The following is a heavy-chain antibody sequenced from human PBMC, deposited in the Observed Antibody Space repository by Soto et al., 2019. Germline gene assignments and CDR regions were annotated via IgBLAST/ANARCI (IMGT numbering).Heavy chain of an antibody. CDR3: ARLQAGISPYFDY. CDR2: ISTVSGDT. Sequence: QVQLVQSGAEVKKPGASVKVSCKASGYSFSTYAIHWVRQAPGQRLEWMGWISTVSGDTKYSQKLQDRVTFSRDRSTSTAYMELSSLKSEDTAVYYCARLQAGISPYFDYWGQGTLVTVSS. CDR1: GYSFSTYA. V-gene: IGHV1-3*04. J-gene: IGHJ4*02.